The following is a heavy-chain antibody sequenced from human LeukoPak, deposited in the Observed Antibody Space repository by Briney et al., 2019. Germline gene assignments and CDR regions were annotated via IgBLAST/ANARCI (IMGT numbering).Heavy chain of an antibody. V-gene: IGHV4-59*11. Sequence: SETLSLTCPVPGGSISSHYWSWLRQPPGKGMEWIGYIYYIGSTNYNPSLKSRVTISVDKSKNQFSLKLSSVTAADTAVYYCAREMGYYDSDALDIWGQGTMVTVSS. CDR1: GGSISSHY. CDR2: IYYIGST. D-gene: IGHD3-22*01. J-gene: IGHJ3*02. CDR3: AREMGYYDSDALDI.